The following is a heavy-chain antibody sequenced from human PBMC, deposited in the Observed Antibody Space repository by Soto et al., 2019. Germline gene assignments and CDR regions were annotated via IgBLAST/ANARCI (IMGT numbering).Heavy chain of an antibody. CDR1: GGSISSYY. CDR2: IYTSGST. CDR3: AKEPVSITIFGVSGMDV. V-gene: IGHV4-4*07. D-gene: IGHD3-3*01. J-gene: IGHJ6*02. Sequence: SETLSLTCTVSGGSISSYYWSWIRQPAGKGLEWIGRIYTSGSTNYNPSLKSRVTMSVDTSKNQFSLKLSSVTAADTAVYYCAKEPVSITIFGVSGMDVWGRGTTVTVSS.